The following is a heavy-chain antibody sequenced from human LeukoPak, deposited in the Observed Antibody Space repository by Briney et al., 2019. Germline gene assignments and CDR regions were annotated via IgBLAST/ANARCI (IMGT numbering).Heavy chain of an antibody. D-gene: IGHD5-12*01. J-gene: IGHJ4*02. Sequence: PGGSLRLSCTASGFTFGDYAMSWVRQAPGKGLEWVGFIRSKAYGGTTEYAASVKGRFTISRDDSKSIAYLQMNSLKTEDTAVYYCTREQAQRFWLPFDYWGQGTLVTVSS. CDR3: TREQAQRFWLPFDY. V-gene: IGHV3-49*04. CDR1: GFTFGDYA. CDR2: IRSKAYGGTT.